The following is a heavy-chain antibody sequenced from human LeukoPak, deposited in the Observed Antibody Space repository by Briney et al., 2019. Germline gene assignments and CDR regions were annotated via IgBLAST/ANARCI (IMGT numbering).Heavy chain of an antibody. CDR2: IYTSGST. V-gene: IGHV4-61*02. CDR1: GGSISSGSYY. D-gene: IGHD6-13*01. J-gene: IGHJ6*02. Sequence: KASQTLSLTCTVSGGSISSGSYYWSWIRQPAGKGLEWIGRIYTSGSTNYNPSLKSRVTISVDTSKNQFSLKLSPVTAADTAVYYCARDRRIAAAATGYYYGMDVWGQGTTVTVSS. CDR3: ARDRRIAAAATGYYYGMDV.